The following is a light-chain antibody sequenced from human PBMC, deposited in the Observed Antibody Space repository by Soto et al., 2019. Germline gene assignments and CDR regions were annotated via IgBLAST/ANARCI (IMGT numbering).Light chain of an antibody. V-gene: IGKV1-5*01. CDR1: ESIDNW. J-gene: IGKJ1*01. CDR3: QQYKTYTQWT. CDR2: DAS. Sequence: DLHLTQSPSTLSASIGDRVTITCRASESIDNWLAWCQQKPGKAPKVLIYDASTLESGVPSRFSGSRSGTEFTLAISSLQPDDFATYYCQQYKTYTQWTFGQGTRVEI.